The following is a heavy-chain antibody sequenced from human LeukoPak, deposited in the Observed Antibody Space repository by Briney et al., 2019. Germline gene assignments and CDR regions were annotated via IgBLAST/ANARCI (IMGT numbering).Heavy chain of an antibody. CDR3: ARGGYYTSRNAFDI. J-gene: IGHJ3*02. CDR2: IYYSGST. D-gene: IGHD3-22*01. V-gene: IGHV4-59*12. Sequence: SETPSLTCTVSGGSISSYYWSWIRQPPGKGLEWIGYIYYSGSTNYNPSLKSRVTMSVDTSKKQFSLNLNSVTAADTAVYYCARGGYYTSRNAFDIWGQGTMVTVSS. CDR1: GGSISSYY.